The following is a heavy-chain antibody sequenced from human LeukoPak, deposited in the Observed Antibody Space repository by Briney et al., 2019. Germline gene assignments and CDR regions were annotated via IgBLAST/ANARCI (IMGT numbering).Heavy chain of an antibody. D-gene: IGHD3-10*01. CDR3: ARGVRFGELLSNYFDY. J-gene: IGHJ4*02. CDR2: INHSGST. V-gene: IGHV4-34*01. CDR1: GGSFSGYY. Sequence: PSETLSLTCAVYGGSFSGYYWSWIRQPPGKGLEWIGEINHSGSTNYNPSFKSRVTISVDTSKNQFSLKLSSVTAADTAVYYCARGVRFGELLSNYFDYWGQGTLVTVSS.